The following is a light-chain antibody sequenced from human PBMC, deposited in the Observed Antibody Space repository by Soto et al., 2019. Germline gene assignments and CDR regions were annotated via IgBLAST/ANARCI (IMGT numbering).Light chain of an antibody. Sequence: QSALTQPRSVSGSPGQSVTISCTGTSSDVGGYKYVSLYQQHPGKAPKLMIYDVSKRPSGVPDRFSGSKSGNTASLTISGLQAEDEADYYCCSYAGSYTYVFGTGTKLTVL. CDR2: DVS. CDR3: CSYAGSYTYV. V-gene: IGLV2-11*01. J-gene: IGLJ1*01. CDR1: SSDVGGYKY.